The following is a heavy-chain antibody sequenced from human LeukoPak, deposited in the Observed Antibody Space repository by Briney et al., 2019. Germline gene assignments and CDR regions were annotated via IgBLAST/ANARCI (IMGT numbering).Heavy chain of an antibody. D-gene: IGHD3-3*01. CDR2: IIPIFGTA. CDR1: GGTFSSYA. Sequence: SVKVSCKASGGTFSSYAISWVRQAPGQGLEWMGGIIPIFGTANYAQKFQGRVTITADESTSTAYMELSSLRSEDTAVYYCARGTYDFWSGYRSRYGMDVWGQGTTVTVSS. J-gene: IGHJ6*02. CDR3: ARGTYDFWSGYRSRYGMDV. V-gene: IGHV1-69*13.